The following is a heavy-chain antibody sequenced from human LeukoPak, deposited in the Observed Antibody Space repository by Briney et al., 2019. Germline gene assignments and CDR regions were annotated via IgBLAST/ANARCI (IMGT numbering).Heavy chain of an antibody. CDR3: AKSVRYYDSSAALDI. J-gene: IGHJ3*02. CDR1: GFTFSNYG. V-gene: IGHV3-30*02. CDR2: IRFDGSTK. D-gene: IGHD3-22*01. Sequence: GGSLRLSCATSGFTFSNYGMHWVRQAPGKGLEWVAFIRFDGSTKYYADSVKGRFTISRDNSKNTFYLQMNSLRGGDTAVYYCAKSVRYYDSSAALDIWGQGTMVTVSS.